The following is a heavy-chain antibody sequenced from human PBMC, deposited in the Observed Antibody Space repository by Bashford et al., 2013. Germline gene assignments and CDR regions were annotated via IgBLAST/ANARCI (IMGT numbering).Heavy chain of an antibody. J-gene: IGHJ4*02. V-gene: IGHV3-23*01. CDR3: VKGLTVPGSWGMGDF. CDR1: GFTFSSYA. Sequence: GSRRDSPRAASGFTFSSYAFNWVRQASQERGLEWVSTISGSGGSTYYSDSLQGRFTISRDNSKNMVFLHMNNLRAEDTALYYCVKGLTVPGSWGMGDFWGQGTLVTVSS. D-gene: IGHD3-16*01. CDR2: ISGSGGST.